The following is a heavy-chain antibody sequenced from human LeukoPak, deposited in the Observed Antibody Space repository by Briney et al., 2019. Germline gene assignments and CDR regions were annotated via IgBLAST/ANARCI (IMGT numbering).Heavy chain of an antibody. CDR1: GFTFSSYW. J-gene: IGHJ6*03. Sequence: GGSLRLSCAASGFTFSSYWMSWVRQATGKGLEGVTSIKQDGSEKYYVDSVKGQFTISRDNGENSLYLQMNILRVEDTAFYYCARDRPSGGNMDVWGKGTTVTVSS. D-gene: IGHD3-10*01. CDR2: IKQDGSEK. V-gene: IGHV3-7*01. CDR3: ARDRPSGGNMDV.